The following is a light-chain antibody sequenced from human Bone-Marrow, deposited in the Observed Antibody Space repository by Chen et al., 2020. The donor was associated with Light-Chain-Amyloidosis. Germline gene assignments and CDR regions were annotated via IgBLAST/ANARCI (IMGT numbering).Light chain of an antibody. CDR3: QQHYKTPRT. CDR2: WAS. J-gene: IGKJ1*01. CDR1: QSVLYSPSANNY. Sequence: DIVMNQSPDSLAVSLGERATIDCKSSQSVLYSPSANNYLALYQHKQGQPPRLLFYWASTRASGVPDRFTASGSGTDFTLTITGLRAEDVAVYYCQQHYKTPRTFGQGTRVELK. V-gene: IGKV4-1*01.